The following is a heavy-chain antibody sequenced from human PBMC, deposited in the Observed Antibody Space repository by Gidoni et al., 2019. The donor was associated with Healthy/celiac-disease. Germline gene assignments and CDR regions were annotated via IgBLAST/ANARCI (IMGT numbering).Heavy chain of an antibody. V-gene: IGHV1-18*04. Sequence: QVQLVQSGAEVKKPGASVKVSCKASGYTFTSYGISWVRQAPGQGLEWMGWISAYNGNTNYAQKLQGRVTMTTDTSTSTAYMELRSLRSDDTAVYYCARPYSSSYYYYYGMDVWGQGTTVTVSS. CDR2: ISAYNGNT. CDR3: ARPYSSSYYYYYGMDV. CDR1: GYTFTSYG. J-gene: IGHJ6*02. D-gene: IGHD6-6*01.